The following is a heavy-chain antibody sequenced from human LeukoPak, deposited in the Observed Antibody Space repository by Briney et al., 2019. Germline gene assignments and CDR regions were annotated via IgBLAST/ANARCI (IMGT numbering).Heavy chain of an antibody. CDR3: ARAPRYCSSTSCYLDYYGMDV. D-gene: IGHD2-2*01. CDR2: ISYDGSNK. V-gene: IGHV3-30-3*01. J-gene: IGHJ6*02. Sequence: GGSLRLSCAASGFTFSSYAMHWVRQAPGKGLEWVAVISYDGSNKYYADSVKGRFTISRDNSKNTLYLQMNSLRAEDTAVYYCARAPRYCSSTSCYLDYYGMDVWGQGTTDTVSS. CDR1: GFTFSSYA.